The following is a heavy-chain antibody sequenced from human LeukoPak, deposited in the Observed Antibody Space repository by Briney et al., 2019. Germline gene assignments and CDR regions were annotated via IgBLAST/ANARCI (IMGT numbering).Heavy chain of an antibody. CDR3: ARDVEQQLVRAVDY. V-gene: IGHV1-18*01. CDR1: GYTFTSYG. CDR2: ISAYNGNT. Sequence: ASGKVSCKASGYTFTSYGISWVRQAPGQGLEWMGWISAYNGNTNYAQKLQGRVTMTTDTSTSTAYMELRSLRSGDTAVYYCARDVEQQLVRAVDYWGQGTLVTVSS. J-gene: IGHJ4*02. D-gene: IGHD6-13*01.